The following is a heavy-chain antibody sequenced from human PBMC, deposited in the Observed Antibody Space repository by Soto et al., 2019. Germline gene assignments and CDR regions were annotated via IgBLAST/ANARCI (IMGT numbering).Heavy chain of an antibody. CDR3: ARARQADYGDYDGAFDI. V-gene: IGHV1-2*04. Sequence: ASVKVSCTASGYTFTGYYMHWVRQAPGQGLEWMGWINPNSGGTNYAQKFQGWVTMTRDTSISTAYMELSRLRSDDTAVYYCARARQADYGDYDGAFDIWGQGTMVTVSS. CDR2: INPNSGGT. D-gene: IGHD4-17*01. J-gene: IGHJ3*02. CDR1: GYTFTGYY.